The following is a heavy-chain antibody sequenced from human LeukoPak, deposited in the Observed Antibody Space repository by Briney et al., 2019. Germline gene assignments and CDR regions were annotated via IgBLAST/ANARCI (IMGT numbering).Heavy chain of an antibody. J-gene: IGHJ4*02. CDR3: ARDSLGELLVFDY. CDR2: IYSGGST. D-gene: IGHD3-16*01. V-gene: IGHV3-66*01. CDR1: GFTVSSNY. Sequence: GGSLRLSCAASGFTVSSNYMSWVRQAPGKGLEWVSVIYSGGSTYYADSVKGRFTISRDNAKNSLYLQMNSLRVEDTAVYYCARDSLGELLVFDYWGQGTLVTVSS.